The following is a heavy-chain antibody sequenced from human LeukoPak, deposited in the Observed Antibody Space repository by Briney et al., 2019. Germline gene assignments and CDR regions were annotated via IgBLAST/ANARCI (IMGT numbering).Heavy chain of an antibody. J-gene: IGHJ6*03. D-gene: IGHD5-18*01. CDR2: ISGSGGST. CDR1: GFTFSSYG. CDR3: AEESSYGRHYYYYYYMDV. Sequence: PGGSLRLSCAASGFTFSSYGMSWVRQAPGKGLEWVSAISGSGGSTYYADSVKGRFTISRDNSKNTLYLQMISLRAEDTAVYYCAEESSYGRHYYYYYYMDVWGKGTTVTISS. V-gene: IGHV3-23*01.